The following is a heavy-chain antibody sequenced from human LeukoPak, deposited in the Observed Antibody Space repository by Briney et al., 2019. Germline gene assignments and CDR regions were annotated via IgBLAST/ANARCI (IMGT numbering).Heavy chain of an antibody. V-gene: IGHV4-4*07. Sequence: PSETLSLTCTVSGDSMSDSYWSWIRQPAGKGLEWIGRIYASGSTNYNPSLKSRVTLSVDTSSNQFSLTLSSVTAADTAVYHCARDIRSHNGPGGYYYYYMYVWGKGTTVTVSS. J-gene: IGHJ6*03. CDR2: IYASGST. CDR1: GDSMSDSY. CDR3: ARDIRSHNGPGGYYYYYMYV. D-gene: IGHD2-8*01.